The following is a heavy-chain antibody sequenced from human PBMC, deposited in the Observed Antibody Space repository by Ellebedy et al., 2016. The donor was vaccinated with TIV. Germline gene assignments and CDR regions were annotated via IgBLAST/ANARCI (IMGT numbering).Heavy chain of an antibody. CDR1: GFTFSTSG. CDR3: ARGFSGSYFVSDFYYYTDL. CDR2: IWSDGTKK. J-gene: IGHJ6*03. D-gene: IGHD1-26*01. Sequence: GESLKISCAASGFTFSTSGIHWVRQAPGKGLDWVSIIWSDGTKKYYPDSVKGRFTISRDNSKNTVYLQMNSLRPEDTAVYYCARGFSGSYFVSDFYYYTDLWGKGTTVTVSS. V-gene: IGHV3-33*01.